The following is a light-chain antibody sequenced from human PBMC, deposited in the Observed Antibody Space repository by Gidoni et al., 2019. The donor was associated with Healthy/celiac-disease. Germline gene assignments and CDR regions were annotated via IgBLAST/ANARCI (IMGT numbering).Light chain of an antibody. CDR1: QSVSSSY. CDR2: GAS. J-gene: IGKJ2*01. CDR3: QQYGSSPMYT. Sequence: IVLTPSPGTLSLSPGERATLSCRASQSVSSSYLAWYQQKPGQATRLIIYGASSRATGIPDRFSGRGSGTDFTLTISRLEPEDFAVYYGQQYGSSPMYTFGQGTKLEIK. V-gene: IGKV3-20*01.